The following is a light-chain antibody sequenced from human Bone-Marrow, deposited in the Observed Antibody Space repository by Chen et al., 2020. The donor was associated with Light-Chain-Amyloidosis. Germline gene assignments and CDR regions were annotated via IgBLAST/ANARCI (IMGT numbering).Light chain of an antibody. CDR2: DDS. Sequence: YVLTQPSSVSVAPGQTAQIACGGNNIGSTNLHCYQQTPGQAPLLVVYDDSDRPSGIPERLSGSNSGNTATLTISRVEAGDEADYYWQVWDRSSDRPVFGGGTKLTVL. CDR1: NIGSTN. CDR3: QVWDRSSDRPV. V-gene: IGLV3-21*02. J-gene: IGLJ3*02.